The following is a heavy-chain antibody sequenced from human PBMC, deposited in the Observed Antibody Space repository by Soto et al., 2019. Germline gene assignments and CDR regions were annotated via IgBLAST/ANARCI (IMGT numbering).Heavy chain of an antibody. CDR3: ARDNMPGIAAAGNAY. V-gene: IGHV1-69*13. Sequence: GASVKVSCKASGGTFSIYAISWVRQAPGQGLEWMGGIIPIFGTANYAQKFQGRVTITADESTSTAYMELSSLRSEETAVYYCARDNMPGIAAAGNAYWGQGPLVTVFS. CDR2: IIPIFGTA. J-gene: IGHJ1*01. D-gene: IGHD6-13*01. CDR1: GGTFSIYA.